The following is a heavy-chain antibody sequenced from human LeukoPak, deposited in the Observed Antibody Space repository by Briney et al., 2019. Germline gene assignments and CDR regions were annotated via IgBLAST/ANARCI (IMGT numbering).Heavy chain of an antibody. CDR1: GGSISSSSYY. Sequence: PSETLSLTCTVSGGSISSSSYYWGWIRQPAGKGLEWIGHIYTSGSTNYNPSLKSRVTMSVDTSKNQFSLKLSSVTAADTAVYYCARGPTTVTRAFDYWGQGTLVTVSS. CDR2: IYTSGST. V-gene: IGHV4-61*09. CDR3: ARGPTTVTRAFDY. D-gene: IGHD4-17*01. J-gene: IGHJ4*02.